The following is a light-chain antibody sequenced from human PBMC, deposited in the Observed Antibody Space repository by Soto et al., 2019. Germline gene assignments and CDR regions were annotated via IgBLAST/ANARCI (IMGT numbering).Light chain of an antibody. J-gene: IGLJ1*01. CDR2: EVS. V-gene: IGLV2-14*01. CDR3: SSYTSSSTSYV. Sequence: QSALAQPASVSGSPGQSITISCTGTSSDVGVYNYVSWYQQHPGKAPKLMIYEVSNRPSGVSNRFSGSKSGNTASLTISGLQAEDEADYYCSSYTSSSTSYVFGTGTKVTVL. CDR1: SSDVGVYNY.